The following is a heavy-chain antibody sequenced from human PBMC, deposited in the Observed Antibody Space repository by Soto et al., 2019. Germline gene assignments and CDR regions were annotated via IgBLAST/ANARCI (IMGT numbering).Heavy chain of an antibody. CDR3: ATFRLYYDFWSGSLWYYYGMDV. CDR2: ISAYNGNT. J-gene: IGHJ6*02. Sequence: ASLKVSCKASGYTFTSYGISWVRQAPGQGLEWMGWISAYNGNTNYAQKLQGRVTMTTDTSTSTAYMELRSLRSEDTAVYYCATFRLYYDFWSGSLWYYYGMDVWGQGTTVTVSS. D-gene: IGHD3-3*01. CDR1: GYTFTSYG. V-gene: IGHV1-18*01.